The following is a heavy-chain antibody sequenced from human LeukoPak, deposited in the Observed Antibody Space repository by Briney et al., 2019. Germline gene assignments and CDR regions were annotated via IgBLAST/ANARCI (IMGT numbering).Heavy chain of an antibody. CDR2: IYSSGNT. J-gene: IGHJ4*02. D-gene: IGHD1-26*01. Sequence: PSETLSLTCTVSDGSISIYYWSWVRQPPGKGLEWIGYIYSSGNTIYNPSLKSRVTISVDTSKNQSSLKLSSVTAADTAVYYCVRDRELTYWGQGTLVTVSS. CDR3: VRDRELTY. CDR1: DGSISIYY. V-gene: IGHV4-4*08.